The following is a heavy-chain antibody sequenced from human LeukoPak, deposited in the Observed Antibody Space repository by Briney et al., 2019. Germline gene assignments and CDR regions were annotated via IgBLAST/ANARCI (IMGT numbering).Heavy chain of an antibody. J-gene: IGHJ4*02. CDR1: GGSISSYY. CDR2: IYTSGST. Sequence: SETLSLTCTVSGGSISSYYWSWIRQPAGKGLEWIGRIYTSGSTNYNPSLKSRVTMSVDTSKNQFFLKLSSVTAADTAVYYCARDEYVGGDSPTGHVVWGQGTLVTVSS. V-gene: IGHV4-4*07. CDR3: ARDEYVGGDSPTGHVV. D-gene: IGHD4-17*01.